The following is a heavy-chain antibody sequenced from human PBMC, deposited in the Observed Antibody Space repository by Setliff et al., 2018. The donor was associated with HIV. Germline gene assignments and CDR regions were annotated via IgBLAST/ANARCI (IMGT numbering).Heavy chain of an antibody. CDR2: IYYSGST. J-gene: IGHJ5*02. D-gene: IGHD5-12*01. CDR3: ALSSGYSDYDFGWFDP. V-gene: IGHV4-31*03. CDR1: GGSISSGGYY. Sequence: SETLSLTCTVSGGSISSGGYYWSWIRQHPGKGLEWIGYIYYSGSTYYNPSLKSRVTISGDTSKNQFSLKLSSVTAADTAVYYCALSSGYSDYDFGWFDPWGQGTLVTVSS.